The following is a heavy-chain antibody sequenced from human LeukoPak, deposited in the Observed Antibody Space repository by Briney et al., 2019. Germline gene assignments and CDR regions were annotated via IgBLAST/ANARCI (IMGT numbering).Heavy chain of an antibody. CDR1: GGSISSGDYY. D-gene: IGHD3-22*01. J-gene: IGHJ4*02. V-gene: IGHV4-30-4*08. Sequence: SETLSLTCTVSGGSISSGDYYWSWIRQPPGKGLEWIGYIYYSGSTYYNPSLKSRVTISVDKSKNQFSLKLSSVTAADTAVYYCAREGNYYDSSGSYYYDYWGQGTLVTVSS. CDR2: IYYSGST. CDR3: AREGNYYDSSGSYYYDY.